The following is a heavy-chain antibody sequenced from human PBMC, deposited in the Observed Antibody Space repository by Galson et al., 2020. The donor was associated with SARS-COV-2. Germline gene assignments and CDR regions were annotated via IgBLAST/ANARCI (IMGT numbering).Heavy chain of an antibody. Sequence: ASVKVSCKASGYTFTSYYLHWVRQAPGQGLEWMGIINPSGGSTTYAQKFQGRVTMTSDTSTSTVYMELNSLRSEDTAVYYCARETYYYDSSGSYKPDAFDIWGQGTMVTVSS. CDR3: ARETYYYDSSGSYKPDAFDI. D-gene: IGHD3-22*01. J-gene: IGHJ3*02. CDR2: INPSGGST. CDR1: GYTFTSYY. V-gene: IGHV1-46*01.